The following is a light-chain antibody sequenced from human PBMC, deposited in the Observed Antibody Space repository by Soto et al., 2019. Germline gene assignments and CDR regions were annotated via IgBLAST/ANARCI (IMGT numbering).Light chain of an antibody. CDR2: AAA. V-gene: IGKV1-9*01. CDR3: QPHNSYPPRT. Sequence: IQLTQSPSSLSASVGDRVTITCRASQGISSYLAWYQQKPGKAPKLLIYAAATLQSGVPSRFSGSGSGTDFNLTSSSLQPEELATDCCQPHNSYPPRTFGGGTKVELK. CDR1: QGISSY. J-gene: IGKJ4*01.